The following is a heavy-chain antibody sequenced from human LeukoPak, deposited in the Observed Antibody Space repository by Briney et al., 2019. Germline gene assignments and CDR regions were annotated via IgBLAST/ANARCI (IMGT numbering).Heavy chain of an antibody. V-gene: IGHV1-18*01. CDR3: ARGRSIAVAGGAFDI. CDR2: ISAYNGNT. D-gene: IGHD6-19*01. Sequence: ASVKVSCKASGYTFTSYGISWVRQAPGQGLEWMGWISAYNGNTNYAQKLQGRVTVTTDTSTSTAYMELRSLRSDDTAVYYCARGRSIAVAGGAFDIWGQGTMVTVSS. CDR1: GYTFTSYG. J-gene: IGHJ3*02.